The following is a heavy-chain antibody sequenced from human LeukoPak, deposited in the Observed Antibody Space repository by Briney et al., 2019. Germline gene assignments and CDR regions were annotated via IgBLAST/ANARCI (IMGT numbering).Heavy chain of an antibody. Sequence: GRSLRLSCAASGFTFSSYGMHWVRQAPGKGLEWVSYISSSGSTIYYADSVKGRFTISRDNAKNSLYLQMNSLRAEDTAVYYCARDWRDSSGKFPNDAFDIWGQGTMVTVSS. J-gene: IGHJ3*02. D-gene: IGHD3-22*01. V-gene: IGHV3-48*04. CDR3: ARDWRDSSGKFPNDAFDI. CDR2: ISSSGSTI. CDR1: GFTFSSYG.